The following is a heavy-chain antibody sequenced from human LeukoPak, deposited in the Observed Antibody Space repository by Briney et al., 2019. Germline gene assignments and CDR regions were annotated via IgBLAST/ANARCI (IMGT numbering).Heavy chain of an antibody. CDR3: ATRKYCSSTSCYLIDY. CDR1: GFTFSSYA. J-gene: IGHJ4*02. V-gene: IGHV1-69*05. D-gene: IGHD2-2*01. CDR2: IIPIFGTA. Sequence: GGSLRLSCAASGFTFSSYAISWVRQAPGQGLEWMGGIIPIFGTANYAQKFQGRVTITTDESTSTAYMELSSLRSEDTAVYYCATRKYCSSTSCYLIDYWGQGTLVTVSS.